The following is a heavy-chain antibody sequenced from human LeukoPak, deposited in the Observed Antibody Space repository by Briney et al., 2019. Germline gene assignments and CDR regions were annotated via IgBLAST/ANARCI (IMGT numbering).Heavy chain of an antibody. CDR1: GFTFSSYA. CDR2: ISGSGGST. V-gene: IGHV3-23*01. D-gene: IGHD3-22*01. CDR3: GKDHDYYDTSGFPF. Sequence: PGGSLRLSCAASGFTFSSYAMSWVRQAPGKGLEWVSAISGSGGSTYYADSVKGRFTISRDNSKNTLYLEMHSLRAEDTAVYYCGKDHDYYDTSGFPFWGQGTLVTVSS. J-gene: IGHJ4*02.